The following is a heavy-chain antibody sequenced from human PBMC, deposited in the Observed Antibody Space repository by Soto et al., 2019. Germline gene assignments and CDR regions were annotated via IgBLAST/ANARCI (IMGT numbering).Heavy chain of an antibody. Sequence: QVQLQESGPGLVKPSETLSLTCTVSGGSITSYYWGWIRQPPGKGLEWIGYIYDSGITKYNPSHQSRLTMSVDTAKNQCSLKPNSVTAADTAVYYCARGNVWSGYNVNDAFDIWGQGTMVTVSS. J-gene: IGHJ3*02. CDR2: IYDSGIT. V-gene: IGHV4-59*01. CDR3: ARGNVWSGYNVNDAFDI. CDR1: GGSITSYY. D-gene: IGHD3-3*01.